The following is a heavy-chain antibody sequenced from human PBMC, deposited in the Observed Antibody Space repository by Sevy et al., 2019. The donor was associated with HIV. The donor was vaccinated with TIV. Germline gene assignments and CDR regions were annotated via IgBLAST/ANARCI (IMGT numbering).Heavy chain of an antibody. V-gene: IGHV1-24*01. D-gene: IGHD3-22*01. CDR1: GRTLTELS. J-gene: IGHJ4*02. CDR2: FDPEDDEK. Sequence: ASVKVSCKVSGRTLTELSIYWVRQAPGKGLESMGTFDPEDDEKIYAQKFQGRVTMTEDTSTDTAYMELSRLRSEDTAVYYCATTKDYYDSSGYPFDYWGQRTLVTVSS. CDR3: ATTKDYYDSSGYPFDY.